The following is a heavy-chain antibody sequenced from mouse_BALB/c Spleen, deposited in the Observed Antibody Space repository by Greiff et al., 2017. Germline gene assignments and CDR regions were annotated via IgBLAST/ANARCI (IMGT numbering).Heavy chain of an antibody. CDR1: GYAFSSYW. V-gene: IGHV1-80*01. J-gene: IGHJ2*01. CDR2: IYPGDGDT. CDR3: ARLNGYDRDYFDY. D-gene: IGHD2-2*01. Sequence: QVQLQQSGAELVRPGSSVKISCKASGYAFSSYWMNWVKQRPGQGLEWIGQIYPGDGDTNYNGKFKGKATLTADKSSSTAYMQLSSLTSEDSAVYVCARLNGYDRDYFDYWGQGTTLTVSS.